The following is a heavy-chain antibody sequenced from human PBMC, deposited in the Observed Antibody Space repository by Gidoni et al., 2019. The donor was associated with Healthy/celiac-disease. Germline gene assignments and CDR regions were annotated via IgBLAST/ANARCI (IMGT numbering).Heavy chain of an antibody. Sequence: EVQLVESGGGLIQPGGSLRLSCAASGFTVSSNYMGWVRQAPGKGLEWVSVIYSGGSTYYADSVKGRFTISRDNSKNTLYLQMNSLRAEDTAVYYCARSTADAYYFDYWGQGTLVTVSS. J-gene: IGHJ4*02. D-gene: IGHD6-19*01. CDR1: GFTVSSNY. CDR2: IYSGGST. V-gene: IGHV3-53*01. CDR3: ARSTADAYYFDY.